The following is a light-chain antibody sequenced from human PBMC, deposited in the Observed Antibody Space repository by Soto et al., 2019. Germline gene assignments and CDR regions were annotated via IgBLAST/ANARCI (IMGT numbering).Light chain of an antibody. V-gene: IGLV2-14*01. Sequence: QSALTQPASVSGSPGQSITISCSGTSSDVGSYDHVAWYQQFPGKTPKLMIYEVSNRPSGVSSRFSGSKSGNTASLTISGLQAEDEADYYCTSFTTTNIWVFGGGTKLTVL. J-gene: IGLJ3*02. CDR2: EVS. CDR1: SSDVGSYDH. CDR3: TSFTTTNIWV.